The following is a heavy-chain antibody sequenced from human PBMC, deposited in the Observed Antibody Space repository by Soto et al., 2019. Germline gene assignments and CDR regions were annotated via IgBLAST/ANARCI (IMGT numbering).Heavy chain of an antibody. J-gene: IGHJ5*02. D-gene: IGHD5-18*01. V-gene: IGHV4-31*03. CDR2: IYYSGST. CDR3: ARSGYSYGPNPLLS. Sequence: QVQLQESGPGLVKPSQTLSLTCTVSGGSISSGGYYWSWIRQHPGKGLEWIGYIYYSGSTYYNPSLKSRVTIPVDTSKNQLSLKLSSVTASDPAVYYCARSGYSYGPNPLLSWGQGTLVTVSS. CDR1: GGSISSGGYY.